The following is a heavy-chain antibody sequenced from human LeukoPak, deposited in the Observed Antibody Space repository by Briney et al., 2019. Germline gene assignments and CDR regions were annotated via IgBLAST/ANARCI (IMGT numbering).Heavy chain of an antibody. V-gene: IGHV1-46*01. Sequence: WASVKVSCKASGYTFTSYYMHWVRQAPGQGLGWMGIINPSGGSTSYARKFQGRVTMTRDTSTSTVYMELSSLRSEDTAVYYCARDRAPHRGMDVWGQGTTVTVSS. D-gene: IGHD3-10*01. CDR2: INPSGGST. J-gene: IGHJ6*02. CDR1: GYTFTSYY. CDR3: ARDRAPHRGMDV.